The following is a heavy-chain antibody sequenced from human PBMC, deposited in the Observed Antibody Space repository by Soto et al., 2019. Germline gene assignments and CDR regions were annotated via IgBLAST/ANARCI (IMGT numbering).Heavy chain of an antibody. D-gene: IGHD4-17*01. CDR2: ISSSSSTI. CDR1: GFTFSSYS. V-gene: IGHV3-48*02. CDR3: ARADYGDYERAFDI. J-gene: IGHJ3*02. Sequence: GGSLRLSCAASGFTFSSYSMNWVRQAPGKGLEWVSYISSSSSTIYYADSVKGRFTISRDNAKNSLYLQMNSLRDEDTAVYYCARADYGDYERAFDIWGQGTMVTVSS.